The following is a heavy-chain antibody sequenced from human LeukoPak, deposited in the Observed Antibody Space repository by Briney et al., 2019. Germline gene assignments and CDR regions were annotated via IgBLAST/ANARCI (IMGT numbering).Heavy chain of an antibody. CDR2: IYYSGST. CDR1: GGSINSYY. Sequence: SETLSLTCTVSGGSINSYYWSWIRQPPGKGLEWIGYIYYSGSTNYNPSLKSRVTISVDTSKNQFSLKLSSVTAADTAVYYCARGQQLVQGLFDYWGQGTLVTVSS. CDR3: ARGQQLVQGLFDY. J-gene: IGHJ4*02. D-gene: IGHD6-13*01. V-gene: IGHV4-59*01.